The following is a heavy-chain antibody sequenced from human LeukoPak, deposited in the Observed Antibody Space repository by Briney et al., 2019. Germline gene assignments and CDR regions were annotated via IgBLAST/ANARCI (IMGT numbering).Heavy chain of an antibody. D-gene: IGHD4-23*01. J-gene: IGHJ4*02. Sequence: SETLSLTCTVSGGAISSYYWSWLRQPPGKGLGWVGYIYYSGRTNYNPSLKSRVTISVDTSKNQFSLQLSSVTAAEMAVYYCARGDYGGNQGGDYWGQGTLVTVSS. CDR3: ARGDYGGNQGGDY. CDR1: GGAISSYY. V-gene: IGHV4-59*08. CDR2: IYYSGRT.